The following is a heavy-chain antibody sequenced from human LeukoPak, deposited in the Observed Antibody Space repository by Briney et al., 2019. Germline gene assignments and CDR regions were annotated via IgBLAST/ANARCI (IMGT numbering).Heavy chain of an antibody. CDR2: MNPNNGNT. CDR3: ARELRRYDY. J-gene: IGHJ4*02. Sequence: ASVKVSCKASGYTFTSYDINWVRQATGQGLEWMGYMNPNNGNTGYAQKFQGRVTMTRNTSISTAYMELSSLRFEDTGVYYCARELRRYDYWGQGTLVSVSS. CDR1: GYTFTSYD. D-gene: IGHD1-26*01. V-gene: IGHV1-8*01.